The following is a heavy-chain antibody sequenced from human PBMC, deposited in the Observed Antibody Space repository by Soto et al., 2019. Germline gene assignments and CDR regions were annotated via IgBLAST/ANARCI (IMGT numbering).Heavy chain of an antibody. Sequence: QVQLVQSGAEVKKPGASVKVSCKASGYTFTSYAMHWVRQAPGQRLEWMGWINAGNGNTKYSQKFQGRVTITRETSASIAYMELSSLRSEDTAVYYCARDLYGDYQTNWFDPWGQGTLVTVSS. CDR2: INAGNGNT. CDR1: GYTFTSYA. J-gene: IGHJ5*02. D-gene: IGHD4-17*01. V-gene: IGHV1-3*01. CDR3: ARDLYGDYQTNWFDP.